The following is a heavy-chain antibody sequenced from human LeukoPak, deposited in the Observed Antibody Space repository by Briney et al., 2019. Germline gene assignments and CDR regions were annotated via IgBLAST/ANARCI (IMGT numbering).Heavy chain of an antibody. CDR2: IYKTGST. D-gene: IGHD3-22*01. CDR1: DGSISNYY. Sequence: SETLSLTCTVSDGSISNYYWNWVRQPPGRGLEWIGYIYKTGSTIYSPSLESRVTISVDTSKNQFSLKLSSVTAADTAVYYCARADRSYDSSGYYSYWGQGTLVTVSS. CDR3: ARADRSYDSSGYYSY. V-gene: IGHV4-59*08. J-gene: IGHJ4*02.